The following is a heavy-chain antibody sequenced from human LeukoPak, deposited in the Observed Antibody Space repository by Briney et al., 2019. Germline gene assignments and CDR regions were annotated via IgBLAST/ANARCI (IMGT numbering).Heavy chain of an antibody. D-gene: IGHD4-11*01. CDR3: ARRNSWYDS. CDR1: GYSFTSYD. J-gene: IGHJ5*01. Sequence: ASVKVSCKASGYSFTSYDINWVRQATGQGLEWMGWMNANTGATGYAQRFQGRVTMTRDTSISTAYMELSSLRSEDTAIYYCARRNSWYDSWGQGTLVTVLS. V-gene: IGHV1-8*01. CDR2: MNANTGAT.